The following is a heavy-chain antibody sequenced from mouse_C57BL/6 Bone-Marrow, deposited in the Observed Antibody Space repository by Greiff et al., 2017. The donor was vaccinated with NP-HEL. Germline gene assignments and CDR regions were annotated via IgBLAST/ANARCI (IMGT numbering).Heavy chain of an antibody. Sequence: VQLQQPGAELVKPGASVKLSCKASGYTFTSYWMHWVKQRPGRGLEWIGRIDPNSGGTKYNEKFKSKATMTVDKPSSTAYMQLSSLTSEDSAVYYCARSVITTVVGFDYWGQGTTLTVSS. D-gene: IGHD1-1*01. CDR2: IDPNSGGT. J-gene: IGHJ2*01. CDR3: ARSVITTVVGFDY. V-gene: IGHV1-72*01. CDR1: GYTFTSYW.